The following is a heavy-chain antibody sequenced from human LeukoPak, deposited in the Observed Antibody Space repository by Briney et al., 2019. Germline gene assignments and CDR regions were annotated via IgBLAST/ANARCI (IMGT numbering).Heavy chain of an antibody. CDR2: ITSSSSYI. CDR1: GFTFSSYW. D-gene: IGHD1-26*01. V-gene: IGHV3-21*01. CDR3: ARDPYSGSYGDYYYYYMDV. J-gene: IGHJ6*03. Sequence: GGSLRLTCAASGFTFSSYWMSWVRQAPGKGLEWVSSITSSSSYIYYADSVKGRFTISRDNAKSSLYLQMNSLRDEDTAVYYCARDPYSGSYGDYYYYYMDVWGKGTTVTISS.